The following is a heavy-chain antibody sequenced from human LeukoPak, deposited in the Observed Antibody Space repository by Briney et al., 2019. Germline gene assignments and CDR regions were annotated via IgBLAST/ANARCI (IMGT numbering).Heavy chain of an antibody. CDR3: ARGDGDYNY. CDR2: IYYSGST. CDR1: GGSISSYY. V-gene: IGHV4-59*01. J-gene: IGHJ4*02. D-gene: IGHD4-17*01. Sequence: SETLSLTCAVSGGSISSYYWSWIRQPPGKGLEWIGYIYYSGSTNYNPSLKSRVTISVDTSKNQFSLKLSSVTAADTAVYYCARGDGDYNYWGQGTLVTVSS.